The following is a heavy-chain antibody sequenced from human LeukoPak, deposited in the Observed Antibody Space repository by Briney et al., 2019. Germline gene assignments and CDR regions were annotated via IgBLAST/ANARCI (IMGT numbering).Heavy chain of an antibody. D-gene: IGHD2-2*01. CDR2: ISSSGTTI. Sequence: GGSLRLSCAASGFTFSDYYMSWIRQAPGKGLEWVSYISSSGTTIYYADSVKGRFTISRDNGQSSLYLQMNSLRAEDTAVYYCARDPRGAVVPGAMGVWGKGTTVTVSS. CDR3: ARDPRGAVVPGAMGV. V-gene: IGHV3-11*01. CDR1: GFTFSDYY. J-gene: IGHJ6*04.